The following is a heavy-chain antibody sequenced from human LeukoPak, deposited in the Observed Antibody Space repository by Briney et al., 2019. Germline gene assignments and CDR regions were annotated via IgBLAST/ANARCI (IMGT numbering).Heavy chain of an antibody. V-gene: IGHV3-30*01. D-gene: IGHD5-12*01. CDR2: ISYVGSNK. CDR1: GFTLWSHA. J-gene: IGHJ4*02. Sequence: PGGSLRLSCAASGFTLWSHAMLWVRPAPGRGLEWVAVISYVGSNKYYADSVKGRFTNSRDNSMNTLYVQMNRQRAEDTAVYYCGRDGPRFVEDMGWLQFPDYWGQGALVTVSS. CDR3: GRDGPRFVEDMGWLQFPDY.